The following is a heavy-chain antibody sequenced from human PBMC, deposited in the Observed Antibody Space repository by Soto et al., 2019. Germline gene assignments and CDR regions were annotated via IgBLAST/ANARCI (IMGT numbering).Heavy chain of an antibody. CDR1: GYTFTSYG. CDR3: ARTKDIVVVVAALDY. D-gene: IGHD2-15*01. V-gene: IGHV1-18*04. J-gene: IGHJ4*02. Sequence: ASVKVSCKASGYTFTSYGISWVRQAPGQGLEWMGWISAYNGNTNYAQKLQGRVTMTTDTSMSTAYMELRSLRSDDTAVYYCARTKDIVVVVAALDYWGQGALVTVSS. CDR2: ISAYNGNT.